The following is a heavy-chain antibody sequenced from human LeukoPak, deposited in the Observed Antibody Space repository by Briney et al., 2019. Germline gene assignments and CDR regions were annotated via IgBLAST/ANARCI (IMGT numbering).Heavy chain of an antibody. V-gene: IGHV4-39*01. CDR2: IYYSGST. D-gene: IGHD5-18*01. CDR1: GGSISSSSYY. Sequence: PSETLSLTCTVSGGSISSSSYYWGWIRQPPGKGLEWIGSIYYSGSTYYNPSLKSRVTISVDTSKNQFSLKLSSVTAADTAVYYCARQSGYSYGPPNYYYYYMDVWGKGTTVTVSS. J-gene: IGHJ6*03. CDR3: ARQSGYSYGPPNYYYYYMDV.